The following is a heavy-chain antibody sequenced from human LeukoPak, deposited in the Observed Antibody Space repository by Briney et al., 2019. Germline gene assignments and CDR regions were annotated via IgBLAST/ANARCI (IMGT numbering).Heavy chain of an antibody. Sequence: ASVKVSCKASGYTFTGYYMHWVRQAPGQGLEWMGWINPNSGGTNYAQKFQGRVTMTRDTSISTAHMELSRLRSDDTAVYYCATTQVYSSSWYLNYWGQGTLVTVSS. D-gene: IGHD6-13*01. V-gene: IGHV1-2*02. CDR3: ATTQVYSSSWYLNY. CDR2: INPNSGGT. J-gene: IGHJ4*02. CDR1: GYTFTGYY.